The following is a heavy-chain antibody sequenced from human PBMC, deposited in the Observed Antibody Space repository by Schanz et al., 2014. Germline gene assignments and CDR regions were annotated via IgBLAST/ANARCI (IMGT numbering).Heavy chain of an antibody. CDR1: GFAFSAYS. CDR2: ISSSSSYT. J-gene: IGHJ6*02. CDR3: ARSYSSGWYPYYYGMDV. V-gene: IGHV3-21*02. Sequence: ELQLVESGGGLVQPGASLRLSCAASGFAFSAYSMNWVRQAPGKGLEWVSSISSSSSYTNYADSVKGRFTISRDNAKNSLYLQMNSLRAEDTAVYYCARSYSSGWYPYYYGMDVWGQGTTVTVSS. D-gene: IGHD6-19*01.